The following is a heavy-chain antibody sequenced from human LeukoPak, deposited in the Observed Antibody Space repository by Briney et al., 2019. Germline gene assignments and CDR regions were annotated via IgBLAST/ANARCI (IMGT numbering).Heavy chain of an antibody. Sequence: SETLSLTCTVSGGSISSYDWSWIRQPPGKGLEWIGYIYYSGSTNYNPSLKSRVTISVDTSKNQFSLKLSSVTAADTAVYYCARGPTFYDYVWGSYRYYYGMDVWGQGTTVTVSS. CDR3: ARGPTFYDYVWGSYRYYYGMDV. V-gene: IGHV4-59*01. D-gene: IGHD3-16*02. CDR1: GGSISSYD. CDR2: IYYSGST. J-gene: IGHJ6*02.